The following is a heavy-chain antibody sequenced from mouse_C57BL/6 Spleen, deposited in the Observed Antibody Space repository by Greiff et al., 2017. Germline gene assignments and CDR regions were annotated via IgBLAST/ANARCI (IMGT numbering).Heavy chain of an antibody. CDR3: ARANWEDY. D-gene: IGHD4-1*01. Sequence: VQLQQSGAELVKPGASVKLSCTASGFNIKDYYMHWVKQRPEQGLEGIGRIDPEDGGTKYAPKFQGKATLTADTSSNTAYLQLSSLTSEDTAVYYCARANWEDYWGQGTTLTVSS. CDR2: IDPEDGGT. CDR1: GFNIKDYY. V-gene: IGHV14-2*01. J-gene: IGHJ2*01.